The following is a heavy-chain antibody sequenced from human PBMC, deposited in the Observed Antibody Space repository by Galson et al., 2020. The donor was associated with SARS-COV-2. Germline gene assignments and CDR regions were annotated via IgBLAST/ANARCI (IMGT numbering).Heavy chain of an antibody. CDR3: ARDLGLEWFGELLYPQGFDY. CDR2: INPNSGGT. D-gene: IGHD3-10*01. Sequence: ASVKVSCKASGYTFTGYYMHWVRQAPGQGLEWMGWINPNSGGTNYAQKFQGRVTMTRDTSISTAYMELSRLRSDDTAVYYCARDLGLEWFGELLYPQGFDYWGQGTLVTVSS. V-gene: IGHV1-2*02. J-gene: IGHJ4*02. CDR1: GYTFTGYY.